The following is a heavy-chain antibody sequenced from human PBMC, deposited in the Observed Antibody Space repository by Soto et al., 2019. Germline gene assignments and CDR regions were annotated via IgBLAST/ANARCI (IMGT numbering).Heavy chain of an antibody. CDR1: GFTFSSCA. D-gene: IGHD5-12*01. CDR3: ARDYYRFNSGYGFSMDV. Sequence: PGGSLRLSCAASGFTFSSCAMGWVRQAPGKGLEWVSGISGNGGSTYYADSVKGRFTISRDNSKNTLYLQMNSLRAEDTAVYYCARDYYRFNSGYGFSMDVWGQGTTVTVSS. CDR2: ISGNGGST. V-gene: IGHV3-23*01. J-gene: IGHJ6*02.